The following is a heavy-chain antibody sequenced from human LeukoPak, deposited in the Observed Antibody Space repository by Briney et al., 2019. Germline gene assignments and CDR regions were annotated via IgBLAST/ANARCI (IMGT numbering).Heavy chain of an antibody. CDR2: IIPILGIA. V-gene: IGHV1-69*04. J-gene: IGHJ4*02. Sequence: ASVKVSCKASGGTFSSYAISWVRQAPGQGLEWMGRIIPILGIANYAQKFQGRVTITADKSTSTAYMELSSLRSEDTAVYYCARGRYCSGGSCPLFDYWGQGTLVTVSS. CDR1: GGTFSSYA. CDR3: ARGRYCSGGSCPLFDY. D-gene: IGHD2-15*01.